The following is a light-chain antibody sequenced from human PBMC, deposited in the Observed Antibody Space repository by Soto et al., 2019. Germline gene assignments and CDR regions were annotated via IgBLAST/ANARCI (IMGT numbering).Light chain of an antibody. CDR2: AAS. CDR1: QGISSY. CDR3: QQYYSYPPVT. V-gene: IGKV1-8*01. Sequence: AIRMTQSPSSLSASTGDRVTITCRASQGISSYLAWYQQKPGKAPKLLIYAASTLQSGVPSRFSGSGSGTDFTLIISCLQSEDFATYYCQQYYSYPPVTFGGGTKVDIK. J-gene: IGKJ4*01.